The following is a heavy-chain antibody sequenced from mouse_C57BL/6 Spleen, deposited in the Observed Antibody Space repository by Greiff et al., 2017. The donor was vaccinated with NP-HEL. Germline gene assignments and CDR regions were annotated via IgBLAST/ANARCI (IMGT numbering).Heavy chain of an antibody. CDR3: ARGGRTPFAY. V-gene: IGHV3-6*01. J-gene: IGHJ3*01. D-gene: IGHD1-1*01. CDR2: ISYDGSN. Sequence: EVQLQESGPGLVKPSQSLSLTCSVTGYSITSGYYWNWIRQFPGNKLEWMGYISYDGSNNYNPSLKNRISITRDTSKNQFFLKLNSVTTEDTATYYCARGGRTPFAYWGQGTLVTVAA. CDR1: GYSITSGYY.